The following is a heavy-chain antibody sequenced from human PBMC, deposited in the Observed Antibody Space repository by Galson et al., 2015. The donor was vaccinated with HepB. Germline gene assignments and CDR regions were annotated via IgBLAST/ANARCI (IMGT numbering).Heavy chain of an antibody. Sequence: SLRLSCAASGFTFSSYSMNWVCQAPGKGLEWVSSISSSSSYIYYADSVKGRFTISRDNAKNSLYLQMNGLRAEDTAVYYCARHPIRNSYWYFDLWGRGTLVTVSS. CDR2: ISSSSSYI. CDR1: GFTFSSYS. V-gene: IGHV3-21*01. CDR3: ARHPIRNSYWYFDL. D-gene: IGHD1-14*01. J-gene: IGHJ2*01.